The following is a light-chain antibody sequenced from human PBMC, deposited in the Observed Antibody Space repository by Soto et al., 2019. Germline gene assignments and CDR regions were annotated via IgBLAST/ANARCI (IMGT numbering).Light chain of an antibody. CDR1: QSVSSSY. V-gene: IGKV3-20*01. CDR2: GAS. CDR3: QQYGSSRWT. Sequence: EIVLTQSPGTLSFSPGERATLSCRASQSVSSSYLAWYQQKPGQAPRLLIYGASSRATGIPDRFSGSGSGTDFTLTISRLELEDFAVYYCQQYGSSRWTFGQGTKVDIK. J-gene: IGKJ1*01.